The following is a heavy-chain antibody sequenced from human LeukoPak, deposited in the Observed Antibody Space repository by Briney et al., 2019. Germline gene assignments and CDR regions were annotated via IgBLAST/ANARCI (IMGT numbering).Heavy chain of an antibody. J-gene: IGHJ3*02. D-gene: IGHD4/OR15-4a*01. Sequence: GGSLRLSCVASGFTFRSYVMSWVRQAPGKGLEWVGTISGSYGSTSYADSVKGRFTISRDNSKNTMYLQMNSLRAEDTAVYYCAREGALPNAFNIWGQGTMVTVSS. CDR3: AREGALPNAFNI. CDR2: ISGSYGST. CDR1: GFTFRSYV. V-gene: IGHV3-23*01.